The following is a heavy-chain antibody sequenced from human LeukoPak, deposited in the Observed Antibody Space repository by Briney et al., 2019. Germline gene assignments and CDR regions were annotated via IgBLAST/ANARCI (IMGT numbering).Heavy chain of an antibody. V-gene: IGHV3-20*04. CDR2: INWNGGST. J-gene: IGHJ4*02. Sequence: GRSLRLSCAASGFTFDDYGMSWVRQAPGKGLEWVSGINWNGGSTGYADSVKGRFTISRDNAKNSLYLQMNSLRAEDTAVYYCATQSYGSGSYTDYWGQGTLVTVSS. D-gene: IGHD3-10*01. CDR1: GFTFDDYG. CDR3: ATQSYGSGSYTDY.